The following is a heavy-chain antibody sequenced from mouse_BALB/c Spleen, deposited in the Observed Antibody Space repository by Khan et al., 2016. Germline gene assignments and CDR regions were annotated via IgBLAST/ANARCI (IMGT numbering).Heavy chain of an antibody. Sequence: VQLQQSGPELVKPGASVKISCKASGYTFTDYNMHWVKQSHGKSLEWIGYIYPYNGDSGCNQKFKSKATLTVDNSSSTAYMELRSLTSEDSAVYYCARSGGWLFDYWCQGTTLTVSS. V-gene: IGHV1S29*02. J-gene: IGHJ2*01. CDR1: GYTFTDYN. CDR3: ARSGGWLFDY. D-gene: IGHD2-3*01. CDR2: IYPYNGDS.